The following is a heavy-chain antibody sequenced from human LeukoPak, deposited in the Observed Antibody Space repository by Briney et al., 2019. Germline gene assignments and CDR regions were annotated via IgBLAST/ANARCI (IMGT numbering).Heavy chain of an antibody. V-gene: IGHV3-23*01. Sequence: PGGSLRLSCAASGFAFSNHWMNWVRQAPGKGLEWVSGISGSGSGTYYADSVKGRFTISRDNSKNTLYLQMNSLRADDTAVYYCAKGVGATSFKVFDYWGQGTLVTVSS. CDR3: AKGVGATSFKVFDY. D-gene: IGHD1-26*01. CDR1: GFAFSNHW. J-gene: IGHJ4*02. CDR2: ISGSGSGT.